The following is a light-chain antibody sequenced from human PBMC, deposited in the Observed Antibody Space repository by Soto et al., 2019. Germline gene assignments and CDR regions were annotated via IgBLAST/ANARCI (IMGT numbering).Light chain of an antibody. CDR2: GNN. J-gene: IGLJ1*01. CDR3: QSYDNSLSGHV. CDR1: SSNVGAGYT. V-gene: IGLV1-40*01. Sequence: SVLTQPPSVSGAPGQRVTISCTGSSSNVGAGYTVQWCQQLSGSAPKLLIYGNNKRASGVPDRFSGSKSGTSASLAITGLQAEDEADYYCQSYDNSLSGHVFGTGTKVTVL.